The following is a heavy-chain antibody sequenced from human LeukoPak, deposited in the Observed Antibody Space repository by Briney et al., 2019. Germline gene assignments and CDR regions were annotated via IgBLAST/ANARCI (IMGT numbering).Heavy chain of an antibody. J-gene: IGHJ4*02. V-gene: IGHV4-34*01. CDR2: IHYSGST. D-gene: IGHD6-19*01. Sequence: SETLSLTCAVYGGSFSGYYWSWIRQPPGKGLEWIGNIHYSGSTYYNPSLKSRVTRSVDTSKNQFSLKLSSVTAADTAVYYRARLSSDWAFDFWGQGTLVTVSS. CDR1: GGSFSGYY. CDR3: ARLSSDWAFDF.